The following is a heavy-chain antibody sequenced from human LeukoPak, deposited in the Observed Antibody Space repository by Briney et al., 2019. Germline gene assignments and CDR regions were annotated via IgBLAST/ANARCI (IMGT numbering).Heavy chain of an antibody. V-gene: IGHV3-33*06. CDR3: AKDHSVDYDSSGSDYYFDY. CDR2: IWYDGSNK. J-gene: IGHJ4*02. D-gene: IGHD3-22*01. CDR1: GFTFSSYG. Sequence: GGSLRLSCAASGFTFSSYGMHLVRQAPGKGLEWVAVIWYDGSNKYYADSVKGRFTISRDNSKNTLYLQMNSLRAEDTAVYYCAKDHSVDYDSSGSDYYFDYWGQGTLVTVSS.